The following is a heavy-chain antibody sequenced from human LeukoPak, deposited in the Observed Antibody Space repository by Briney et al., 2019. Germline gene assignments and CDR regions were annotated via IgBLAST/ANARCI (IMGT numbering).Heavy chain of an antibody. J-gene: IGHJ6*04. Sequence: SETLSLTCAVYGGSFSGYYWSWLRQPPGKGLEWLGEINHSGSTNYNPSLKSRVTISVDTSKNQFSLKLSSVTAADTAVYYCAREGRCSSTSCLDVWGKGTTVTVSS. D-gene: IGHD2-2*01. CDR2: INHSGST. CDR3: AREGRCSSTSCLDV. V-gene: IGHV4-34*01. CDR1: GGSFSGYY.